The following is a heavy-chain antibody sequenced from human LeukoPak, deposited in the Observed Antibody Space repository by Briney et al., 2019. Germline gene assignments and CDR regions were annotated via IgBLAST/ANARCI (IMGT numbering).Heavy chain of an antibody. J-gene: IGHJ6*03. D-gene: IGHD3-3*01. Sequence: GASVKVSCKASGYTSTGYYMHWVRQAPGQGLEWMGIINPSGGSTSYAQKFQGRVTMTRDMSTSTVYMELSSLRSEDTAVYYCARANHYDFWSGYYIHDYYYYYMDVWGKGTTVTVSS. CDR3: ARANHYDFWSGYYIHDYYYYYMDV. V-gene: IGHV1-46*01. CDR2: INPSGGST. CDR1: GYTSTGYY.